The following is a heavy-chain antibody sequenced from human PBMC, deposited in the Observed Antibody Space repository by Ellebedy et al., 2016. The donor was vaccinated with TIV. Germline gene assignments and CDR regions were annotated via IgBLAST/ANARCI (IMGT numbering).Heavy chain of an antibody. D-gene: IGHD2-21*02. J-gene: IGHJ4*02. CDR1: GGSVTSDHHY. V-gene: IGHV4-61*01. Sequence: SETLSLTCTVSGGSVTSDHHYWSWIRQPPGKGLEWIGYIYYSGSTSYNPSLRSRITISADTSKKWISLRLTSVTAADTAVYYCARDQGDSVFDYWGQGTLVTVAS. CDR3: ARDQGDSVFDY. CDR2: IYYSGST.